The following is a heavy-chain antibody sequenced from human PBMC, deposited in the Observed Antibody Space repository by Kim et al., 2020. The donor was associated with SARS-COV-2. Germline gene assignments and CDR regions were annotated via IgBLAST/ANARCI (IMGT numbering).Heavy chain of an antibody. Sequence: SQTLSLTCTVSGGSISSYYWSWIRQPPGKGLEWFGYIYYSGSTNYNPSLKSRVTISVDTSKNQFSMKLSSVTAADTAVYHCAREGRFLDWQRIDYWGQGT. CDR2: IYYSGST. D-gene: IGHD3-3*01. CDR3: AREGRFLDWQRIDY. J-gene: IGHJ4*02. V-gene: IGHV4-59*13. CDR1: GGSISSYY.